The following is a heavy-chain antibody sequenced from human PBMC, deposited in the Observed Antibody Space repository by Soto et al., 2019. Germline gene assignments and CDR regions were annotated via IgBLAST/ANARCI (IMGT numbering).Heavy chain of an antibody. J-gene: IGHJ4*02. Sequence: GGAVKVSCKASGYTFTTYGISWVRQAPGQGLEWMGWISAYNGNTNYAQNLQGRVTMTTDTSTSTAYMELRSLRSDDTAVYYCARFYASGSYPYDYWGQGTLVTVSS. V-gene: IGHV1-18*01. D-gene: IGHD3-10*01. CDR1: GYTFTTYG. CDR3: ARFYASGSYPYDY. CDR2: ISAYNGNT.